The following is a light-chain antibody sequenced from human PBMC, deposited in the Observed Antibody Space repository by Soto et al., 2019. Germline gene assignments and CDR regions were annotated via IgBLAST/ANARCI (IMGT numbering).Light chain of an antibody. CDR1: QGISSY. J-gene: IGKJ5*01. Sequence: DIQLTQSPSFLSASVGDRVTITCRASQGISSYLAWYQQKPGKAPKFLIYAASTLRGGVPSRFSGSGSGTEFTLTISSLQPEHFATYYCQGLNDYPITFGQGTRLEIK. CDR2: AAS. CDR3: QGLNDYPIT. V-gene: IGKV1-9*01.